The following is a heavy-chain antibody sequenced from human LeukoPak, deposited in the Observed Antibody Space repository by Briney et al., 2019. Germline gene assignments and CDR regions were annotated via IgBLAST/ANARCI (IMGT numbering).Heavy chain of an antibody. CDR2: IYWDDDK. CDR3: AHKTTYYDFWSGYSQPKSAYFDY. Sequence: SGPTLVKPTPTLTLTCTFSGFSLSTSGVGVGWIRQPPGKALKWLALIYWDDDKRYSPSLKSRLTITKDTSKNQVVLTMTNMDPVDTATYYCAHKTTYYDFWSGYSQPKSAYFDYWGQGTLVTVSS. D-gene: IGHD3-3*01. CDR1: GFSLSTSGVG. V-gene: IGHV2-5*02. J-gene: IGHJ4*02.